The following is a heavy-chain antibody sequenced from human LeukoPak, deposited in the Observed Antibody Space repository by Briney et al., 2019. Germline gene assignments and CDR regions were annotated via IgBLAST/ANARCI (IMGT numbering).Heavy chain of an antibody. Sequence: PGGSLRLSCAASGFSVSSSSMIWVRQAPGKGLEWVSVIYTGGSTYYADSVKDRFMFSRDNSKNTLYLRMNGLRAEDTAVYYCARDNRRGGHHYYYYGIDVWGQGTTVTVSS. V-gene: IGHV3-66*01. J-gene: IGHJ6*02. CDR3: ARDNRRGGHHYYYYGIDV. CDR1: GFSVSSSS. CDR2: IYTGGST. D-gene: IGHD2-15*01.